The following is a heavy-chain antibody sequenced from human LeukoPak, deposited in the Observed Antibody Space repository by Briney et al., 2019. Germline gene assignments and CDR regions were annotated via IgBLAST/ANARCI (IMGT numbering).Heavy chain of an antibody. CDR1: GFTFSTYW. D-gene: IGHD1-26*01. J-gene: IGHJ4*02. CDR3: VKDVGGSYAFDY. CDR2: IKEDGSDE. Sequence: GGSLRLSCAASGFTFSTYWMSWVRQAPGKGLEWVANIKEDGSDENYVDSVKGRFTISRDNAKDSLYLQLNSLRAEDTAVYYCVKDVGGSYAFDYWGQGILVTVAS. V-gene: IGHV3-7*01.